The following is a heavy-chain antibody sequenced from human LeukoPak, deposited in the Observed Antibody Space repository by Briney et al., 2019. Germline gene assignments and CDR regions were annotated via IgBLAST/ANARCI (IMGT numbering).Heavy chain of an antibody. D-gene: IGHD6-13*01. CDR3: ARYTSHWGDFDY. Sequence: SETLSLTCTVSGGSISSYYWSWIRQPPGKGLEWIGYIYYSGSTNYNPSLKSRATISVDTSKNQFSMKLSSVTAVDSAVYYCARYTSHWGDFDYWGQGTLVTVSS. CDR1: GGSISSYY. V-gene: IGHV4-59*01. J-gene: IGHJ4*02. CDR2: IYYSGST.